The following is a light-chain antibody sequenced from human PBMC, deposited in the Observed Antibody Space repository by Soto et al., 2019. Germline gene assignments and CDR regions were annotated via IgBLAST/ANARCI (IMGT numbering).Light chain of an antibody. CDR2: DVS. V-gene: IGLV2-14*01. CDR3: SLYTSSNTRYV. CDR1: SSDVGGYNY. Sequence: QSALAQPASVSGSPGQSITISCTGTSSDVGGYNYVSWYQQHPGKAPKLMIYDVSSRPSGVSYRFSGSKSGNTASLTISGLQAEDEADYYCSLYTSSNTRYVFGTGTKVTVL. J-gene: IGLJ1*01.